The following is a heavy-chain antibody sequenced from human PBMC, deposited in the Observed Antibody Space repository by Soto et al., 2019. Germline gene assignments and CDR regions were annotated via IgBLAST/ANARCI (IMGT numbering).Heavy chain of an antibody. CDR1: GYTFTSYA. CDR2: INAGNGNT. J-gene: IGHJ6*03. Sequence: GASVKVSCKASGYTFTSYAMHWVRQAPGQRLEWMGWINAGNGNTKYSQKFQGRVTITRDTSASTAYMELSSLRSEDTAVYYCARGSIAVAGTNYYSTDVWGKGTTVTVSS. CDR3: ARGSIAVAGTNYYSTDV. V-gene: IGHV1-3*01. D-gene: IGHD6-19*01.